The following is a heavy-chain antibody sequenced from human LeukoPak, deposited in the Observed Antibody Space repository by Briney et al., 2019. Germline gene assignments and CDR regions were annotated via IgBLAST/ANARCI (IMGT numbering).Heavy chain of an antibody. J-gene: IGHJ4*02. V-gene: IGHV3-30*04. CDR2: ISYDGSNK. CDR3: TADTPMHIAQIDY. D-gene: IGHD5-18*01. CDR1: GFTFSSYA. Sequence: GGSLRLSCAASGFTFSSYAMHWVRQAPGKGLEWVAVISYDGSNKYYADSVKGRFTISRDNSKNTLYLQMNSLKIEDTAVYSCTADTPMHIAQIDYWGQGTLVTVSS.